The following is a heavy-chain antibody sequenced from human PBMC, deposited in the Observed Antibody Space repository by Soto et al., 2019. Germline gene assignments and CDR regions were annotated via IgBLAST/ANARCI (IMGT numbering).Heavy chain of an antibody. Sequence: SGGSLRLSCAASGFTFSSYAMSWVRQAPGKGLEWVSAISGSGGSTYYADSVKGRFTISRDNSKNTLYLQMNSLRAEDTAVYYCAKEREYYYDSSGYVDYFDYWGQGTLVTVSS. V-gene: IGHV3-23*01. CDR2: ISGSGGST. CDR1: GFTFSSYA. D-gene: IGHD3-22*01. CDR3: AKEREYYYDSSGYVDYFDY. J-gene: IGHJ4*02.